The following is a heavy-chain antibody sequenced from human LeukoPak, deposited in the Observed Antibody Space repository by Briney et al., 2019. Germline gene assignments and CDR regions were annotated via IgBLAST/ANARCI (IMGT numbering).Heavy chain of an antibody. J-gene: IGHJ4*02. CDR1: GFTFSSYA. Sequence: QPGGSLSLSCAAPGFTFSSYAMSWVRQAPGKGLEWVSAISGSGGSTYYADSVKRRFTISRDNSKNTLYLQMNSLRAEDTAVYYCAKGIAVAGTPFDYWGQGTLVTVSS. V-gene: IGHV3-23*01. D-gene: IGHD6-19*01. CDR2: ISGSGGST. CDR3: AKGIAVAGTPFDY.